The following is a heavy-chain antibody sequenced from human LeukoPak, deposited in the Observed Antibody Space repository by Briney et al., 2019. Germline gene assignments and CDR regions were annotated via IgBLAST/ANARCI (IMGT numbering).Heavy chain of an antibody. D-gene: IGHD6-13*01. V-gene: IGHV3-30*18. CDR1: GFTFSSYG. CDR3: AKVAAAAVGDFDY. J-gene: IGHJ4*02. Sequence: GRSLRLSCAASGFTFSSYGMHWVRQAPGKGLEWVAVISYDGSNEYYEDSVKGRFTISRDNSRNTLYLQMNSLRADDTAVYYCAKVAAAAVGDFDYWGQGTLVTVSS. CDR2: ISYDGSNE.